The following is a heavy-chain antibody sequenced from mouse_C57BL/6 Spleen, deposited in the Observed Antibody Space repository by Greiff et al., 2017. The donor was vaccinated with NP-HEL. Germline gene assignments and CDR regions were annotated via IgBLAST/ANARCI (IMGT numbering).Heavy chain of an antibody. CDR3: ARGFYYGNTAWFAY. CDR1: GYTFTSYW. CDR2: IDPSDSYT. J-gene: IGHJ3*01. V-gene: IGHV1-69*01. D-gene: IGHD2-1*01. Sequence: VQLQQPGAELVMPGASVKLSCKASGYTFTSYWMHWVKQRPGQGLEWIGEIDPSDSYTNYNQKFKGKSTLTVDKSSSTAYMQLSSLTSEDSAVYYCARGFYYGNTAWFAYWGQGTLVTVSA.